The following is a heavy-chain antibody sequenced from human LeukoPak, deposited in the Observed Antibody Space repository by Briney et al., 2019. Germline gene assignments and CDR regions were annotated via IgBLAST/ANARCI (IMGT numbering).Heavy chain of an antibody. CDR2: IKQDGSEE. CDR1: GFTFSNHW. Sequence: GGSLRLSCAAPGFTFSNHWLSWVRQAPGKGLEWVANIKQDGSEEYYVDSVKGRFTISRDNAKNSLYLQMNSLRAEDTAVYYCARDRPYYYFDYWGQGTLVTVSS. D-gene: IGHD2-21*01. J-gene: IGHJ4*02. CDR3: ARDRPYYYFDY. V-gene: IGHV3-7*04.